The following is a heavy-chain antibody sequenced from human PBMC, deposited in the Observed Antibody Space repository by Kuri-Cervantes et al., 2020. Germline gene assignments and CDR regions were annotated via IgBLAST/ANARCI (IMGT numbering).Heavy chain of an antibody. Sequence: LSLTCAASGFTFSSYAMHWVRQAPGKGLQWVAVTSLDGSNKYYADSVKGRFTISRDNSKNTLYLQMNSLRAEDTAVYYCAYSSGWTEGAFDIWGQGTMVTVSS. V-gene: IGHV3-30*01. CDR3: AYSSGWTEGAFDI. D-gene: IGHD6-19*01. J-gene: IGHJ3*02. CDR2: TSLDGSNK. CDR1: GFTFSSYA.